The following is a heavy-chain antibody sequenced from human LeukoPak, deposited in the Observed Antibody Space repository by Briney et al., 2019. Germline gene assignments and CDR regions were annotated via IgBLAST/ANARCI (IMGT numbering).Heavy chain of an antibody. CDR3: ARAGGIAAAGTNDAFDI. V-gene: IGHV1-69*13. CDR1: GYTFTSYY. D-gene: IGHD6-13*01. J-gene: IGHJ3*02. CDR2: IIPIFGTA. Sequence: ASVKVSCKASGYTFTSYYMHWVRQAPGQGLEWMGGIIPIFGTADYAQKFQGRVTITADESTSTAYMELSSLRSEDTAVYYCARAGGIAAAGTNDAFDIWGQGTMVTVSS.